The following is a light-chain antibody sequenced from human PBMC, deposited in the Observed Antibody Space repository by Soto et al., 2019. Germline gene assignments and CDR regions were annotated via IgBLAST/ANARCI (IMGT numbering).Light chain of an antibody. CDR3: SSYTSSSTRV. V-gene: IGLV2-14*01. Sequence: QSALTQPASVSGSPGQSITISCTGTSSDVSGYNYVSWYQQHPGKAPKLMIYDVSNRPSGVSNRFSGSKSGNTASLTISGLQAEDEADYYCSSYTSSSTRVFGTGTKVTGL. CDR2: DVS. J-gene: IGLJ1*01. CDR1: SSDVSGYNY.